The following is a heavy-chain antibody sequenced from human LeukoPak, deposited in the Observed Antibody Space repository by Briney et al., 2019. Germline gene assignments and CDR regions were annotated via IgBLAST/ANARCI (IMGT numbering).Heavy chain of an antibody. V-gene: IGHV4-4*07. CDR2: IYTSGSSNYN. CDR1: SGSISNYY. CDR3: ARGQEDYYYDSTGYPASFDS. J-gene: IGHJ4*02. D-gene: IGHD3-22*01. Sequence: SETLSLTCSVSSGSISNYYWSWIRQPAGKGLEWIGRIYTSGSSNYNNYNPSLKSRVTMSVDASKNQVSLKLSSVTAADTAVYYCARGQEDYYYDSTGYPASFDSWGQGTLVIVSS.